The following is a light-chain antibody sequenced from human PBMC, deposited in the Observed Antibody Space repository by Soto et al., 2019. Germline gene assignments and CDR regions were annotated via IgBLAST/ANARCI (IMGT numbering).Light chain of an antibody. CDR1: QDISNH. V-gene: IGKV1-33*01. CDR3: QQYDNLPLT. Sequence: DLQMTQSPSSLSASVGDRVTITCQASQDISNHLNWYQQKPGKAPKLLMYDASNLETGVPSRFSGSGSETDFTFTISSLQPEDIATYYCQQYDNLPLTFGGGTKVEIK. J-gene: IGKJ4*01. CDR2: DAS.